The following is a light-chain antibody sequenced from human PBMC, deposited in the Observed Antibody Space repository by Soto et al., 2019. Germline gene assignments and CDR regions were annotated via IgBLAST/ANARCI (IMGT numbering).Light chain of an antibody. J-gene: IGKJ2*01. Sequence: EIVMTQSPATLSVSPGERATLSCRASRSVSSNLAWYQQKPGQAPRLLMYGASTRATGIPARFSGSGSGTEFTLTISSLQSEDFAVYYCQQFKSYPYTFGQGTKLEI. V-gene: IGKV3-15*01. CDR1: RSVSSN. CDR2: GAS. CDR3: QQFKSYPYT.